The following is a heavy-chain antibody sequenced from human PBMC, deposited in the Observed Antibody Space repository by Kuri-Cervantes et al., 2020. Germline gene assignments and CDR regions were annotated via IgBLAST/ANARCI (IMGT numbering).Heavy chain of an antibody. V-gene: IGHV3-30*01. CDR2: ISYDGSNK. CDR1: GFTLSSYA. Sequence: GGSLRLSCAASGFTLSSYAMHWVRQAPGKGLEWVAVISYDGSNKYYADSVKGRFTISRDNSKNTLYLQMNSLRAEDTAVYYCAKDLFYGSGSFGAFDIWGHGTMVTVSS. D-gene: IGHD3-10*01. J-gene: IGHJ3*02. CDR3: AKDLFYGSGSFGAFDI.